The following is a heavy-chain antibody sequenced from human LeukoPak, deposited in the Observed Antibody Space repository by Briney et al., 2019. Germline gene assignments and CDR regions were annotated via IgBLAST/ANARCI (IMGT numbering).Heavy chain of an antibody. Sequence: GGSLTLSCAASGLTFSSYGMSWPRPAPGKGLEGVSALGGSGGSTHYADSVKGRFTISRDNAKNPPYLQMNSLRGEDTAEYYCAKVSGSGYHSPIDYWGQGTLVTVSS. D-gene: IGHD3-22*01. CDR2: LGGSGGST. J-gene: IGHJ4*02. CDR1: GLTFSSYG. V-gene: IGHV3-23*01. CDR3: AKVSGSGYHSPIDY.